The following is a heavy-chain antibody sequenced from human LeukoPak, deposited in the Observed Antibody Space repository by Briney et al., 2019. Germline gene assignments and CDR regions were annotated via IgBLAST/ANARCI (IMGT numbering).Heavy chain of an antibody. CDR1: GYRFTSHW. CDR2: ISPGDSDA. V-gene: IGHV5-51*01. CDR3: ARYRPDSSGYYSLAYYFDY. Sequence: GESLKISCKGSGYRFTSHWIGWVRQMPGKGLEWMGIISPGDSDARYSPSFQGQVTISADKSINTAYLQWSSLKASDTAMYYCARYRPDSSGYYSLAYYFDYWGQGTLVTVSS. J-gene: IGHJ4*02. D-gene: IGHD3-22*01.